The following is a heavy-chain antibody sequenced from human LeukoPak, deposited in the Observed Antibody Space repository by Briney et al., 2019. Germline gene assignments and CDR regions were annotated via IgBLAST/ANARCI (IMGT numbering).Heavy chain of an antibody. J-gene: IGHJ5*02. CDR2: ISSSSSTV. D-gene: IGHD6-13*01. CDR3: ARGAAGPTNWFDP. V-gene: IGHV3-48*04. Sequence: GGSLRLSCAASGFTFSSYSMNWVRQAPGKGLEWVSYISSSSSTVYYADSVKGRFTISRDNAKNSLYLQMNSLRAEDTAVYYCARGAAGPTNWFDPWGQGTLVTVSS. CDR1: GFTFSSYS.